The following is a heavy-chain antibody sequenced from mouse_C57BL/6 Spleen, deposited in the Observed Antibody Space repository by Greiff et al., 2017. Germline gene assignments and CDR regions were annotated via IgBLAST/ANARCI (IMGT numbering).Heavy chain of an antibody. D-gene: IGHD1-1*02. V-gene: IGHV1-15*01. CDR3: TRGGGLYAMDY. CDR1: GYTFTDYE. CDR2: IDPETGGT. Sequence: VQLQESGAELVRPGASVTLSCKASGYTFTDYEMHWVKQTPVHGLEWIGAIDPETGGTAYNQKFKGKAILTADKSSSTAYMELRSLTSEDSAVYYCTRGGGLYAMDYWGQGTSVTVSS. J-gene: IGHJ4*01.